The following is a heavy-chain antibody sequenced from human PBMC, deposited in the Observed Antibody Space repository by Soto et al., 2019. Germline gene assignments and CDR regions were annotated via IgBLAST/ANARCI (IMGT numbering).Heavy chain of an antibody. D-gene: IGHD5-18*01. CDR1: GFTFSSYS. V-gene: IGHV3-21*01. CDR2: ISSSSSYI. CDR3: ARDLMDTAMAPYYFDY. J-gene: IGHJ4*02. Sequence: GGSLRLSCAASGFTFSSYSMNWVRQAPGKGLEWVSSISSSSSYIYYADSVKGRFTISRDNAKNSLYLQMNSLRAEDTAVYYCARDLMDTAMAPYYFDYWGQGTLVTVSS.